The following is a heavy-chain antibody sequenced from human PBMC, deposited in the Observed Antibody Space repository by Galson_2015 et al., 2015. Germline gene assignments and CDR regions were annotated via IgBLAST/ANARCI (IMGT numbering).Heavy chain of an antibody. V-gene: IGHV4-59*01. Sequence: LSLTCTVSRDSIRNYYWGWIRQPPGKGLQWIGYIYYTGTTNHYPSLRSRVTMSVDSSRNQFSLKLSSVTAADTAVYYCARGRSGYYSVYDSWGQGTLVTVTS. D-gene: IGHD3-22*01. J-gene: IGHJ4*02. CDR2: IYYTGTT. CDR1: RDSIRNYY. CDR3: ARGRSGYYSVYDS.